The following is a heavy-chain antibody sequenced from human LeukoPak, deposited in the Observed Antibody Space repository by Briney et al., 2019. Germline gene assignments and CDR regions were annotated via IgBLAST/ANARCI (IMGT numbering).Heavy chain of an antibody. CDR2: ISSGGSTT. Sequence: PGGSLRLSCAASGFTFSGYEMKWVRQAPGKGLEWVSYISSGGSTTYSADSVKGRFTISRDNAKNSLYLQMNSLRAEDTAVYYCARGQQPSGIQGYYYGMDVWGQGTTVTVSS. D-gene: IGHD6-13*01. CDR3: ARGQQPSGIQGYYYGMDV. CDR1: GFTFSGYE. V-gene: IGHV3-48*03. J-gene: IGHJ6*02.